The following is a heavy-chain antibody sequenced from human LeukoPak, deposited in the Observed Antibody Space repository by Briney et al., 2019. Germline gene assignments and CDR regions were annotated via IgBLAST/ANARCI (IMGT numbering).Heavy chain of an antibody. V-gene: IGHV4-59*08. CDR2: IYYSGST. Sequence: SETLPLTCTVSGGSISSYYWSWIRQPPGKGLEWIGYIYYSGSTNYNPSLKSRVTISVDTSKNQFSLKLSSVTAADTAVYYCARAYYDFWSGYYLEDAFDIWGQGTMVTVSS. D-gene: IGHD3-3*01. CDR3: ARAYYDFWSGYYLEDAFDI. J-gene: IGHJ3*02. CDR1: GGSISSYY.